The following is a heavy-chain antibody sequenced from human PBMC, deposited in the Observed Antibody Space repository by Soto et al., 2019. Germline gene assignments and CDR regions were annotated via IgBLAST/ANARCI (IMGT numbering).Heavy chain of an antibody. CDR2: IYPGDSDT. D-gene: IGHD3-22*01. CDR3: ARHPPYYYDSSGNDDAFDI. V-gene: IGHV5-51*01. CDR1: GYSFTSYW. Sequence: GESLKISCKGSGYSFTSYWIGWVRQMPGKGLEWMGIIYPGDSDTRYSPSFQGQVTISADKSISTAYLQWSSLKASDTAMYYCARHPPYYYDSSGNDDAFDIWGQGTMVT. J-gene: IGHJ3*02.